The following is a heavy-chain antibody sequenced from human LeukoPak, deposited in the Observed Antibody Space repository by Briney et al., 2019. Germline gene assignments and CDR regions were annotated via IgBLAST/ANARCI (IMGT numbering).Heavy chain of an antibody. CDR1: GGTFSSYA. CDR2: IIPIFGTA. CDR3: ARDTYYYDSSGYSYRY. Sequence: ASVKVSCKASGGTFSSYAISWVRQAPGQGLEWMGGIIPIFGTANYAQKFQGRVAITADESTSTAYMELSSLRSEDTAVYYCARDTYYYDSSGYSYRYWGQGTLVTVSS. D-gene: IGHD3-22*01. V-gene: IGHV1-69*13. J-gene: IGHJ4*02.